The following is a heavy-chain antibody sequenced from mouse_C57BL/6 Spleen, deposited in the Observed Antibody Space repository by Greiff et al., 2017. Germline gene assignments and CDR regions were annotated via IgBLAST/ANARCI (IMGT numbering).Heavy chain of an antibody. Sequence: QVQLKQSGAELVRPGASVTLSCKASGYTFTDYEMHWVKQTPVHGLEWIGAIDPETGGTAYNQKFKGKAILTADKSSSTAYMELRSLTSEDSAVYYCTHRELYFGYRGQGTTLTVSS. CDR3: THRELYFGY. CDR2: IDPETGGT. V-gene: IGHV1-15*01. J-gene: IGHJ2*01. CDR1: GYTFTDYE.